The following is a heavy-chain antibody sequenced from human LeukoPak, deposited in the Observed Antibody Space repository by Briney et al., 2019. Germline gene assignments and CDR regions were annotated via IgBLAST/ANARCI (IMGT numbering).Heavy chain of an antibody. J-gene: IGHJ4*02. V-gene: IGHV1-18*01. CDR3: ARLAYCGGDCYAGKYVTQSDY. CDR2: ISAYNGNT. CDR1: GYTFTSYG. D-gene: IGHD2-21*02. Sequence: PTASVKVSCKASGYTFTSYGISWVRQAPGQGLEWMGWISAYNGNTNYAQKLQGRVTMTTDTSTSTAYMELRSLRSGDTAVYYCARLAYCGGDCYAGKYVTQSDYWGQGTLVTVSS.